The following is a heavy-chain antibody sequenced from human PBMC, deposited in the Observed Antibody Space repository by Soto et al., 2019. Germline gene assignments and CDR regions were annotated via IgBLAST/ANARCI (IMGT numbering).Heavy chain of an antibody. J-gene: IGHJ4*02. V-gene: IGHV4-39*01. CDR2: IYYSGST. CDR3: ASVSPYDFWSGYRTPYFDY. Sequence: SETLSLTCTVSGGSISSSSYYWGWIRQPPGKGLEWIGSIYYSGSTYYNPSLKSRVTISVDTSKNQFSLKLSSVTAADTAVYYCASVSPYDFWSGYRTPYFDYWGQGTLVTVSS. CDR1: GGSISSSSYY. D-gene: IGHD3-3*01.